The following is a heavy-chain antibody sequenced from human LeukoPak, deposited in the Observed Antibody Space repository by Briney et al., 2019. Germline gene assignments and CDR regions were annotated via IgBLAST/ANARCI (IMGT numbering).Heavy chain of an antibody. D-gene: IGHD6-6*01. J-gene: IGHJ3*02. CDR2: INHSGST. Sequence: SQTLSLTCAVYGGSFSGYYWSWIRQPPGKGLEWIGEINHSGSTNYNPSLKSRVTISVDTSKNQFSLKLSSVTAADTAVYYCARFEYSSSSYAFDIWGQGQWSPSLQ. CDR1: GGSFSGYY. CDR3: ARFEYSSSSYAFDI. V-gene: IGHV4-34*01.